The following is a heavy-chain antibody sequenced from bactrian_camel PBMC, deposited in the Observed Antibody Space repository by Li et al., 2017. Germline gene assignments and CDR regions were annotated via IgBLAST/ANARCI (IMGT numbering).Heavy chain of an antibody. Sequence: VQLVESGGGLVQPGGSLRLSCAASGFTFSGYAMSWVRQAPGVGLEWVSGISTGAGNTFYADSAKGRFTISRDNAKNTLYLQMNSLNTEDTAIYYCTRDVAGNYYGSDYWGKGTQVTVS. CDR2: ISTGAGNT. V-gene: IGHV3S31*01. CDR1: GFTFSGYA. J-gene: IGHJ7*01. D-gene: IGHD6*01.